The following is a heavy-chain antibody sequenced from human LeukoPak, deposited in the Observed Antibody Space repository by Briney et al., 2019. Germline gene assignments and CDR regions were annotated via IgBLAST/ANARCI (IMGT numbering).Heavy chain of an antibody. J-gene: IGHJ4*02. V-gene: IGHV4-34*01. CDR3: ARGSCTNGVCYGNDY. Sequence: SETLSLTCTVSGGSISSYYWSWIRQPPGKGLEWIGEINHSGSTNYNPSLKSRVTISVDTSKNQFSLKLSSVTAADTAVYYCARGSCTNGVCYGNDYWGQGTLVTVSS. CDR1: GGSISSYY. D-gene: IGHD2-8*01. CDR2: INHSGST.